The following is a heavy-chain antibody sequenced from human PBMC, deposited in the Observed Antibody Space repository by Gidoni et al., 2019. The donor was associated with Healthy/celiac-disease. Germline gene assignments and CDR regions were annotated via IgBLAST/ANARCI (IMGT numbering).Heavy chain of an antibody. Sequence: QVQLQQWGAGLLKPSETLSLTCAVYGGSFSGYYWSWIRQPPGKGLEWIGESNHSGSTNYNPSLKSRVTISVDTSKNQFSLKLSSVTAADTAVYYCARGRDWYFDLWGRGTLVTVSS. CDR1: GGSFSGYY. CDR2: SNHSGST. CDR3: ARGRDWYFDL. J-gene: IGHJ2*01. V-gene: IGHV4-34*01.